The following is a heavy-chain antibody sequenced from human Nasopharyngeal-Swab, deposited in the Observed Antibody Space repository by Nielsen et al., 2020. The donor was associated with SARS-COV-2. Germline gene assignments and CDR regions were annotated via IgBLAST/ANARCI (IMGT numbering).Heavy chain of an antibody. CDR3: AIGAAVGTLFHGMDV. CDR2: IFPADLDT. CDR1: GYRFTDHW. J-gene: IGHJ6*02. D-gene: IGHD3-10*01. V-gene: IGHV5-51*01. Sequence: GESLKISCETSGYRFTDHWIPWVRQMPGKGLDWVGTIFPADLDTSYSPSLQGHVSISVDHSITTAYLHWTSLKASDTAKYYCAIGAAVGTLFHGMDVWGQGTMVTVSS.